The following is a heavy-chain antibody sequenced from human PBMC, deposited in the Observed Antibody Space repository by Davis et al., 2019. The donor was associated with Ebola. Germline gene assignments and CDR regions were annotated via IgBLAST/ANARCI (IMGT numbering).Heavy chain of an antibody. CDR3: ARDWGLQPLDY. Sequence: GGSLRLSCAASGFTFSSYAMSWVRQAPGKGLEWVSAISGSGGSTYYADSVKGRFTISRDNSKNTLYLQMNSLRAEGTAVYYCARDWGLQPLDYWGQGTLVTVSP. CDR1: GFTFSSYA. D-gene: IGHD4-11*01. V-gene: IGHV3-23*01. J-gene: IGHJ4*02. CDR2: ISGSGGST.